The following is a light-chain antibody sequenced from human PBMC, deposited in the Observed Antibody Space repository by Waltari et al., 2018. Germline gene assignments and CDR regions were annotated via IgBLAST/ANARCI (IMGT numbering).Light chain of an antibody. CDR1: SPDIGSYNS. CDR3: SSYAGNNNYV. J-gene: IGLJ1*01. Sequence: QSALTQPPSASGSPGQSVTISCTGTSPDIGSYNSFSWYQQHPGKAPKLVIYEVFERPSGVPDRFSGSKSGNTASLTVSGLQVEDEADYYCSSYAGNNNYVFGTGTQVTVL. CDR2: EVF. V-gene: IGLV2-8*01.